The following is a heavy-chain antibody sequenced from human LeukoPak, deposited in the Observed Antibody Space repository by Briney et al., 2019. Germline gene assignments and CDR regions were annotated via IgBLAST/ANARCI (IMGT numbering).Heavy chain of an antibody. V-gene: IGHV3-33*01. CDR3: ARDRGIYGMDV. CDR2: IWYDGSNK. CDR1: GFTFSNYG. Sequence: GRSLRLSCEPHGFTFSNYGMHWVRQPPGKGLEWVAVIWYDGSNKYYADSVKGRFTISRDNSKNTLYLQMNSLRAEDTAVYYCARDRGIYGMDVWGQGTTVTVSS. J-gene: IGHJ6*02. D-gene: IGHD1-1*01.